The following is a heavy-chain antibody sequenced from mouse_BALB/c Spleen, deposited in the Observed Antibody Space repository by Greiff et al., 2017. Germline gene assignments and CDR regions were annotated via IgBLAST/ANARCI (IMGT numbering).Heavy chain of an antibody. V-gene: IGHV5-17*02. CDR1: GFTFSSFG. CDR3: ARSGNPYAMDD. D-gene: IGHD2-1*01. Sequence: EVMLVESGGGLVQPGGSRKLSCAASGFTFSSFGMHWVRQAPEKGLEWVAYISSGSSTIYYADTVKGRFTISRDNPKNTLFLQMTSLRSEDTAMYYCARSGNPYAMDDWGQGTSVTVSS. CDR2: ISSGSSTI. J-gene: IGHJ4*01.